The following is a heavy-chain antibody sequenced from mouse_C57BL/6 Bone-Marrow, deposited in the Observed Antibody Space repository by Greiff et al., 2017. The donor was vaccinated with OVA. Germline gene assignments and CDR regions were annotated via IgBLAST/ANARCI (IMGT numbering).Heavy chain of an antibody. J-gene: IGHJ2*01. CDR2: ISSGGSYT. Sequence: EVMLVESGGDLVKPGGSLKLSCAASGFTFSSYGMSWVRQTPDKRLEWVATISSGGSYTYYPDTVKGRFTISRDNAKNTLYLQMSSVKSEDTAMDYCARRGLIVTFDYWGQGTTLTVSS. V-gene: IGHV5-6*02. D-gene: IGHD2-5*01. CDR1: GFTFSSYG. CDR3: ARRGLIVTFDY.